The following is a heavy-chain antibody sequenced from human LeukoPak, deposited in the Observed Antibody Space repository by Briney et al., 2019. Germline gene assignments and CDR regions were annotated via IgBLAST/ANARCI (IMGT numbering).Heavy chain of an antibody. CDR2: IWYDGSNK. V-gene: IGHV3-33*06. J-gene: IGHJ4*02. Sequence: GRSLRLSCAASGFTFSSHGMHWVRQAPGKGLEWVAVIWYDGSNKYYADSVKGRFTISRDNSKNTLYLQMNSPRAEDTAVYYCAKDLTRYYYGSVDYWGPGTLVTVSS. CDR1: GFTFSSHG. CDR3: AKDLTRYYYGSVDY. D-gene: IGHD3-10*01.